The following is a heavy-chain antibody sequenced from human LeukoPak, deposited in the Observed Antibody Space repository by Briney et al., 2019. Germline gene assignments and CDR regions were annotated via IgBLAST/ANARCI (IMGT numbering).Heavy chain of an antibody. D-gene: IGHD3-10*01. Sequence: SETLSLTCTVSGGSISGFYWSWIRQPPGKGLEWIGYIYYSGSTNYNPSLKSRVTISVDTSKNQFSLKLSSVTAADTAVYYCARGLPGTPSRFGELLNWFDPWGQGTLVTVSS. J-gene: IGHJ5*02. CDR2: IYYSGST. V-gene: IGHV4-59*12. CDR1: GGSISGFY. CDR3: ARGLPGTPSRFGELLNWFDP.